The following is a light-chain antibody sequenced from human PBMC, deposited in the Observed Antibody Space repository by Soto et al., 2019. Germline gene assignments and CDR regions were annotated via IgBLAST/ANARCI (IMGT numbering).Light chain of an antibody. J-gene: IGKJ2*01. V-gene: IGKV1-5*03. Sequence: DIQMTQSPSTLSASVGGRVTITCRASQSINSWLAWYQQKPGKAPKLLIYQASTLESGVPSRFSGSGSGTEFTLTISSLQPDDSASYFCQQYESYSPYTFGQGTKVDIK. CDR2: QAS. CDR1: QSINSW. CDR3: QQYESYSPYT.